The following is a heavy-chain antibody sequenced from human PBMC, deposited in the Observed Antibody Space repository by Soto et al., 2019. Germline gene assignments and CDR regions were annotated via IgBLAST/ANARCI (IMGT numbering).Heavy chain of an antibody. Sequence: PGGSLRLSCAASGFIVSANYMNWVRQAPGKGLEWVSLIDSGGRTYYADSVRGRFTISRDNSKDTVYLQMNSLRAEDTAVYYCARSPDAYNWFDPWGQGTLVTVSS. CDR2: IDSGGRT. D-gene: IGHD2-2*01. CDR3: ARSPDAYNWFDP. V-gene: IGHV3-66*01. CDR1: GFIVSANY. J-gene: IGHJ5*02.